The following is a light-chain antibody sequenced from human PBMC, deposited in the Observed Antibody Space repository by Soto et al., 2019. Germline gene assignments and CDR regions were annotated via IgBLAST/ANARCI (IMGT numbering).Light chain of an antibody. CDR1: QTVSSGY. CDR2: GAS. J-gene: IGKJ1*01. V-gene: IGKV3-20*01. Sequence: DIVLTQSPGTLSLSPGERATLSCRASQTVSSGYLAWYQQKHGQAPRLLIYGASSRATGIPDRFSGSGSGTDFTLTISRLEPEDFAVYYCQQYSDWPPTFGRGTKVDIK. CDR3: QQYSDWPPT.